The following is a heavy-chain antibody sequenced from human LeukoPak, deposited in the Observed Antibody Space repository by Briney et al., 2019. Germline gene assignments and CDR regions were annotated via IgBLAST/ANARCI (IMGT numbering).Heavy chain of an antibody. J-gene: IGHJ4*02. CDR3: AGKADVFDY. V-gene: IGHV4-59*01. CDR2: IYYSGST. Sequence: PSETLSLTCTVSGGSISSYYWSWIRQPPGKGLEWIGYIYYSGSTNYNPSLKSRVIISVDTSKNQFSLKLSSVTAADTAVYYCAGKADVFDYWGQGTLVTVSS. CDR1: GGSISSYY.